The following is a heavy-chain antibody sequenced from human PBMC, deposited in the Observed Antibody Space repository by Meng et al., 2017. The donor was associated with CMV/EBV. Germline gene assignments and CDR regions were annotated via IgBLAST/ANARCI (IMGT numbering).Heavy chain of an antibody. CDR3: ARVPPSRFLEF. D-gene: IGHD3-3*01. V-gene: IGHV4-34*01. CDR1: GGSFSGYY. CDR2: INHSGST. J-gene: IGHJ4*02. Sequence: GSLRLSCAVYGGSFSGYYWSWIRQPPGKGLEWIGEINHSGSTNYNPSLKSRVTISVDTSKNQFSLKLSSVTAADTAVYYCARVPPSRFLEFWGQGTLVTVS.